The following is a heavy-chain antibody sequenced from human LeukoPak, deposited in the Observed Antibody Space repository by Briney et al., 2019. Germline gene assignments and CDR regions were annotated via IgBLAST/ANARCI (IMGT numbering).Heavy chain of an antibody. V-gene: IGHV4-39*01. CDR2: IYYSGST. CDR1: GGSISSSSYY. D-gene: IGHD5-18*01. Sequence: SETLSLTCTVSGGSISSSSYYWGWIRQPPGKGLEWIGSIYYSGSTYYNPSLKSRVTISVDTSKNQFSLKLSSVTAADTAVYCCASGGLWPINYYGMDVWGQGTTVTVSS. CDR3: ASGGLWPINYYGMDV. J-gene: IGHJ6*02.